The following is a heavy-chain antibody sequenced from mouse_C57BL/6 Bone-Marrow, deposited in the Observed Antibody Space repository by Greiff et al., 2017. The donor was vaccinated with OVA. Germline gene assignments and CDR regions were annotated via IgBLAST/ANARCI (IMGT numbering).Heavy chain of an antibody. D-gene: IGHD2-4*01. Sequence: VQLQQSGAELVKPGASVKLSCKASGYTFTSYWMHWVKQRPGRGPEWIGRIDPNSGGTKYNEKFKGKATLTVDKPSSTAYLQLSSLTSEDSAVYYCARWDYEDYWGQGTTLTVSS. J-gene: IGHJ2*01. CDR1: GYTFTSYW. CDR2: IDPNSGGT. V-gene: IGHV1-72*01. CDR3: ARWDYEDY.